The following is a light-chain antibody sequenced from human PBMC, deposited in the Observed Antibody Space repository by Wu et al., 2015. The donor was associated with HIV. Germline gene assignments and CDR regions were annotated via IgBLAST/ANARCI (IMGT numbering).Light chain of an antibody. CDR2: DAS. V-gene: IGKV3-11*01. Sequence: ETVLTQSPATLSLSPGERGTLSCRASQSVSTNLAWYQQKPGQAPRLLMYDASSRATGIPARFSGSGSGTDFTLTISSLQPEDVATYYCQKYNTAPWTFGQGTKVEMK. CDR3: QKYNTAPWT. CDR1: QSVSTN. J-gene: IGKJ1*01.